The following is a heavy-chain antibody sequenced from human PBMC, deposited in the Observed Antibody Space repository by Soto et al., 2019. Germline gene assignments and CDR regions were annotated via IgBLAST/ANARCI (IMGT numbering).Heavy chain of an antibody. CDR2: ISSCGGST. J-gene: IGHJ4*02. Sequence: EVQLLESGGGVVQPGGSLRLSCVASGFNFKKFAMAWVRQAPGEGLEWVSGISSCGGSTSYADSVKGRFSIARDAPKNTLPLQMDRRMAEDTAQSSWGKADGEQWLVPPIDNWGQGALVTVS. CDR3: GKADGEQWLVPPIDN. CDR1: GFNFKKFA. V-gene: IGHV3-23*01. D-gene: IGHD6-19*01.